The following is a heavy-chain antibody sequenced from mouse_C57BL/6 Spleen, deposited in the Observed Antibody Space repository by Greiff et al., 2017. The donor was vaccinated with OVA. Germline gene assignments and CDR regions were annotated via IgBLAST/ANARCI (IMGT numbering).Heavy chain of an antibody. J-gene: IGHJ2*01. V-gene: IGHV1-50*01. CDR1: GYTFTSYW. CDR3: ARGGLRHYCDY. CDR2: IDPSDSYT. D-gene: IGHD2-4*01. Sequence: QVQLQQPGAELVKPGASVKLSCKASGYTFTSYWMQWVKQRPGQGLEWIGEIDPSDSYTNYNQKFKGKATLTVDTSSSTAYMQLSSLTSEDSAVYYCARGGLRHYCDYWGQGTTLTVSS.